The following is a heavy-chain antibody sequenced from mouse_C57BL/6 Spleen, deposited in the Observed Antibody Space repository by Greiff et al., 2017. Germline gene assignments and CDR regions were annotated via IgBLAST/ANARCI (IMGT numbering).Heavy chain of an antibody. V-gene: IGHV1-15*01. J-gene: IGHJ2*01. D-gene: IGHD2-5*01. CDR1: GYTFTDYE. Sequence: QVQLQQSGAELVRPGASVTLSCTASGYTFTDYEMHWVKQTPVHGLEWIGAIDPETGGTAYNQKFKGKAILTADKSSSTAYMELRSLTSEDSAVYYCTRNPPTIVTLYYFDDWGQGTTLTVSS. CDR2: IDPETGGT. CDR3: TRNPPTIVTLYYFDD.